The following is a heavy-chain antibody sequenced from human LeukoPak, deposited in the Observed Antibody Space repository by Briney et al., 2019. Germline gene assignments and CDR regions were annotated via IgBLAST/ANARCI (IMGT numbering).Heavy chain of an antibody. V-gene: IGHV1-18*01. Sequence: WASVKVSCKAAGYSLITYGISWVRQAPGQGLEWMGWNSAYNGNTNYAQKLQGRVTVTTDTSTNTAYMELRSLRSDDTAVYYCARERKSSYDTLTGYYKSDAFDIWGQGTMVTVSS. CDR2: NSAYNGNT. J-gene: IGHJ3*02. D-gene: IGHD3-9*01. CDR3: ARERKSSYDTLTGYYKSDAFDI. CDR1: GYSLITYG.